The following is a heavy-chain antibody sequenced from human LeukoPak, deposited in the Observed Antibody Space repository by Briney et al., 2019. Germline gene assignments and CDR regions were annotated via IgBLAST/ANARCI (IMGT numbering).Heavy chain of an antibody. D-gene: IGHD6-13*01. CDR3: ARDRYSSSPKAGYYFDY. J-gene: IGHJ4*02. Sequence: SQTLSLTCAISGDSVPSNSAAWNWIRRSPSRGLEWLGRTYYRSKWYNDYAVSVKSRITINPDTSKNQFSLQLNSVTPEDTAVYFCARDRYSSSPKAGYYFDYWGQGTLVTVSS. CDR1: GDSVPSNSAA. CDR2: TYYRSKWYN. V-gene: IGHV6-1*01.